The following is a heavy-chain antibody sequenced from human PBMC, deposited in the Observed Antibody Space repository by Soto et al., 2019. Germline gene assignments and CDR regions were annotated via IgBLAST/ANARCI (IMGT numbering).Heavy chain of an antibody. J-gene: IGHJ4*02. V-gene: IGHV4-38-2*02. CDR2: IYHSGST. Sequence: PSETLSLTCTVSGYSISRGYYWGWIRQPPGKGLEWIGSIYHSGSTYYNPSLKSRVTISVDTSKNQFSLKLSSVTAADTAVYYCARDRESLFTYYYDSSGYRGYFDYWGQGTLVTVSS. CDR3: ARDRESLFTYYYDSSGYRGYFDY. CDR1: GYSISRGYY. D-gene: IGHD3-22*01.